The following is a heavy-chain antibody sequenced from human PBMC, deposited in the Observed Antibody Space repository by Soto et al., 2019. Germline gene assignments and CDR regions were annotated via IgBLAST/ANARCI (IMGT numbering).Heavy chain of an antibody. CDR2: ISSDGTTT. Sequence: EVQLVPSGGGLAQPGKSLRLSCAASGFTFRKFWMHWVRQVPGKGPVWVSYISSDGTTTDYADSVKGRFTISRDNAKDTLYLQMDSLRAEDTAVYYCAIQDCTNDVCLEAAVTVGGALESWGQGTLVTVSS. J-gene: IGHJ1*01. V-gene: IGHV3-74*01. D-gene: IGHD2-8*01. CDR3: AIQDCTNDVCLEAAVTVGGALES. CDR1: GFTFRKFW.